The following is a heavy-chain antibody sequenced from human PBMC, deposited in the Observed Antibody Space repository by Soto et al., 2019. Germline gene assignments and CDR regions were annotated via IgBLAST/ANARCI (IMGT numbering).Heavy chain of an antibody. CDR1: GGSISSSSYY. Sequence: SETLSLTCTVSGGSISSSSYYWGWIRQPPGKGLEWIGSIYYSGSTYYNPSLKSRVTISVDTSKNQFSLKLSSVTAADTAVYYCARGLENLMYYYYGMDVWGQGTTVTVSS. D-gene: IGHD2-8*01. J-gene: IGHJ6*02. V-gene: IGHV4-39*07. CDR3: ARGLENLMYYYYGMDV. CDR2: IYYSGST.